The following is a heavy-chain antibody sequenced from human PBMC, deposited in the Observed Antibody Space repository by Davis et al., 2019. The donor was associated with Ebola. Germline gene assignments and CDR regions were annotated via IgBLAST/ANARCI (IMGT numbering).Heavy chain of an antibody. CDR1: GYSLTELS. J-gene: IGHJ4*02. CDR3: ATLRLIRFLDQSYYFDY. D-gene: IGHD3-3*01. V-gene: IGHV1-24*01. Sequence: ASVKVSCKVSGYSLTELSNHWVRQAPGKGLEWMGGFDPEDGKTKYAQKFQGRVTMTEDTSTDTAYMELSNLRSEDTAVYYCATLRLIRFLDQSYYFDYWGQGTLVTVSS. CDR2: FDPEDGKT.